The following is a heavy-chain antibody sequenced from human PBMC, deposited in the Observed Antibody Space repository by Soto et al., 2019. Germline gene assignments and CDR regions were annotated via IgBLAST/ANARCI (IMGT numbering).Heavy chain of an antibody. CDR2: IRGFSPYT. D-gene: IGHD1-1*01. CDR3: ARERVYDAHDCKYNAMEV. CDR1: GFTFRTYT. V-gene: IGHV3-21*01. Sequence: EVQLVESGGGLVKPGGSLRLSCISSGFTFRTYTMNWVRQAPGKGLEWVSGIRGFSPYTFYAESVKGRITISRDNAKNSLYLKTNSLRCEDTAVYCWARERVYDAHDCKYNAMEVWGKGPTATVSS. J-gene: IGHJ6*03.